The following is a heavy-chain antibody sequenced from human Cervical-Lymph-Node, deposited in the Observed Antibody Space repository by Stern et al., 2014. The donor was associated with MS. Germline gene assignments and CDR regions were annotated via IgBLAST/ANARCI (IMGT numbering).Heavy chain of an antibody. CDR1: GGSISSYY. CDR2: IYYSGST. D-gene: IGHD4-17*01. Sequence: QVQLQESGPGLVKPSETLSLTCTVSGGSISSYYWSWIRQPPGKGLEWIGYIYYSGSTNYNPSLKSRVIISVDTSKNQFSLKLSSVTAADTAVYYCARVVDYGDYVMSYYFDYWGQGTLVTVSS. CDR3: ARVVDYGDYVMSYYFDY. J-gene: IGHJ4*02. V-gene: IGHV4-59*01.